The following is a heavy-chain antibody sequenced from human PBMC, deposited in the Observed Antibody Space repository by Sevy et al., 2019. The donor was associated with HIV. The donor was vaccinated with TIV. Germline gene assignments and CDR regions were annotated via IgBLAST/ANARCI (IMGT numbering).Heavy chain of an antibody. V-gene: IGHV3-48*02. CDR2: ISRTPATT. CDR1: GFTFSTYA. Sequence: GGSLRLSCKTSGFTFSTYAMHWVRQAPGNGLEWVASISRTPATTYYADSVRDRFTISRDNAKNSLYLEMNSLRDEDTAVYYCAREAYYYDSREANWFDPWGQGTLVTVSS. J-gene: IGHJ5*02. D-gene: IGHD3-22*01. CDR3: AREAYYYDSREANWFDP.